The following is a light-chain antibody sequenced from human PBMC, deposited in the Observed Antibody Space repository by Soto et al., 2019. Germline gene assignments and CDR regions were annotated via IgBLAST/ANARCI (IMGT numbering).Light chain of an antibody. CDR1: QSISSR. CDR2: DAS. V-gene: IGKV1-5*01. Sequence: DIQMTQSPSTLSASVGDRVTITCRASQSISSRLAWYQQKPGKAPKIMIYDASNLESGVPSRFSGSGSGTEFTLAISSLQPDDFATYYCQQYNSYSLSFGGGPKVEIK. CDR3: QQYNSYSLS. J-gene: IGKJ4*01.